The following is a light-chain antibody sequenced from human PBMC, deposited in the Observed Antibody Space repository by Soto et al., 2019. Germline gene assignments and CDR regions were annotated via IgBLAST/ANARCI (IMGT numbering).Light chain of an antibody. Sequence: QSVLTQPPSVSGAPGQRVTISCTGSSSNIGAGYDVHWYQQFPGTAPKLLIFGNSDRPSGVPDRFSGSKSGTPASLAITGLQAEDEADYFCQSYDSSLSTYVFGTGTKVTVL. V-gene: IGLV1-40*01. J-gene: IGLJ1*01. CDR3: QSYDSSLSTYV. CDR2: GNS. CDR1: SSNIGAGYD.